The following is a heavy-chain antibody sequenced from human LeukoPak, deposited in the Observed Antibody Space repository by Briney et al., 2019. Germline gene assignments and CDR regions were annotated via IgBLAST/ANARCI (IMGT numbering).Heavy chain of an antibody. CDR3: ARRPNDFWSGYTWFDP. V-gene: IGHV4-39*01. CDR2: LYYRGST. CDR1: GGSLISDTYY. D-gene: IGHD3-3*01. J-gene: IGHJ5*02. Sequence: SETLSLTCTVSGGSLISDTYYWAWIRQPPGKGLEWIGNLYYRGSTYYNPSLKSRVTMSVDTSKNQFSLKMSSVTAADTAVYYCARRPNDFWSGYTWFDPWGQGTLVTVSS.